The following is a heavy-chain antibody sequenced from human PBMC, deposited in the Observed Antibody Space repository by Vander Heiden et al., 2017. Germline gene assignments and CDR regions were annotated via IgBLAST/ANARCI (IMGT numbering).Heavy chain of an antibody. V-gene: IGHV4-31*03. CDR1: GGSIGSGGSH. Sequence: QVHLQESGPGLVNPSQALSLTCTLPGGSIGSGGSHWSWIRPPPGKGLEWIGYIYYSGSTYYKPSLKSRVTISVDTSKNQFSLKLSAVTAADTAVYYCAREGRIAAPGSRDYWGQGTLVTVSS. CDR2: IYYSGST. J-gene: IGHJ4*02. D-gene: IGHD6-13*01. CDR3: AREGRIAAPGSRDY.